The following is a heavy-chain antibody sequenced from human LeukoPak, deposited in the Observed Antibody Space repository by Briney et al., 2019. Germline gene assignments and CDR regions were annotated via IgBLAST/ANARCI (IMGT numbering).Heavy chain of an antibody. CDR3: ARDTPYSSSFLFDY. V-gene: IGHV4-31*03. J-gene: IGHJ4*02. CDR2: IYYSGST. D-gene: IGHD6-6*01. CDR1: GGSISSGGYY. Sequence: RASQTLSLTCTVSGGSISSGGYYWSWIRQHPGKGLEWIGYIYYSGSTYYNPSLKSRVTISVDTSKNQISLNLNSVTAADTAVYYCARDTPYSSSFLFDYWGQGILVTVSS.